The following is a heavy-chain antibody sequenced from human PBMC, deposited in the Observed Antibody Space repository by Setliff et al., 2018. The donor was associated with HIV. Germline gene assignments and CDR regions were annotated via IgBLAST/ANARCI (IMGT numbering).Heavy chain of an antibody. CDR2: IYTSGST. CDR1: GGSISSGSYY. Sequence: SETLSLTCTVSGGSISSGSYYWSWIRQPAGKGLEWIGRIYTSGSTNYNPSLKSRVTISVDTSKNQFSLKPSSVTAADTAVYYCARVTGYSGSYLGPAWAFDIWGQGTMVTVSS. D-gene: IGHD1-26*01. J-gene: IGHJ3*02. V-gene: IGHV4-61*02. CDR3: ARVTGYSGSYLGPAWAFDI.